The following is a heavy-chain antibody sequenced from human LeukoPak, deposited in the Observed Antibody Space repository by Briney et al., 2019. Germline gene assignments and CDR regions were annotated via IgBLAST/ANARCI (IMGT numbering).Heavy chain of an antibody. CDR3: ARGRGSGHKENWFDP. CDR1: GYTFTGYY. D-gene: IGHD6-19*01. Sequence: GASVKVSCKASGYTFTGYYMHWVRQAPGQGLEWMGWINPNSGGTNYAQKSQGRVAMTRDTSISTAYMELSRLRSDDTAVYYCARGRGSGHKENWFDPWGQGTLVTVSS. V-gene: IGHV1-2*02. J-gene: IGHJ5*02. CDR2: INPNSGGT.